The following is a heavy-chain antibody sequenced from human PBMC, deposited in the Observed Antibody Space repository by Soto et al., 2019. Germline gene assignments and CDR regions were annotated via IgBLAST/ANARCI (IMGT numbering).Heavy chain of an antibody. CDR3: ARDLNRYCSGGSCPHYGMDV. D-gene: IGHD2-15*01. Sequence: GGSLRLSCAASGFTFSSYGMHWVRQAPGKGLELVAVIWYDGSNKYYADSVKGRFTISRDNSKNTLYLQMNSLRAEDTAVYYCARDLNRYCSGGSCPHYGMDVWGQGTTVTVSS. CDR2: IWYDGSNK. V-gene: IGHV3-33*01. CDR1: GFTFSSYG. J-gene: IGHJ6*02.